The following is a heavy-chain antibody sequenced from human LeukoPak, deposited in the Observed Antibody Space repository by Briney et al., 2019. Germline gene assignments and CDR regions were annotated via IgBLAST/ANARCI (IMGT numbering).Heavy chain of an antibody. CDR3: AKGGSSSWRGLYYYYIDV. CDR2: ISWDGGTT. D-gene: IGHD6-13*01. V-gene: IGHV3-43*01. CDR1: GFTFDNYI. Sequence: PGGSLRLSCAASGFTFDNYIMHWVRQAPGKGLEWVSLISWDGGTTYYADSVKGRFTISRDNSKNSLYLQMNSLTTDDTAVYYCAKGGSSSWRGLYYYYIDVWGKGTTVTVSS. J-gene: IGHJ6*03.